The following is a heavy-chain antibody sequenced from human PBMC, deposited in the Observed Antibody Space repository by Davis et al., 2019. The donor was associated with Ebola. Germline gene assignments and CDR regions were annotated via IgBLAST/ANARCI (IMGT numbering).Heavy chain of an antibody. V-gene: IGHV3-66*01. Sequence: GESLKISCAASGFTVSSNYMSWVRQAPGKGLEWVSVIYSGGSTYYADSVKGRFTISRDNSKNTLYLQMNSLRAEDTAVYYCARELIAARRWGTYYYYGMDVWGQGTTVTVSS. CDR3: ARELIAARRWGTYYYYGMDV. CDR1: GFTVSSNY. D-gene: IGHD6-6*01. J-gene: IGHJ6*02. CDR2: IYSGGST.